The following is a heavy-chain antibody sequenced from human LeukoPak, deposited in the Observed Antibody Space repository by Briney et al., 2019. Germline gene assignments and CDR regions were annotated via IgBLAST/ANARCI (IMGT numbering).Heavy chain of an antibody. D-gene: IGHD2/OR15-2a*01. CDR1: GGSISTYY. CDR2: IYYSGST. Sequence: SETLSLTCTVSGGSISTYYWSWIRQPPGKGLEWIGYIYYSGSTNYNPSLKSRVTISVDTSKNQFSLKLSSVTAADTAVYYCARGATSLSYFDLRGQGTLVTVSS. V-gene: IGHV4-59*01. J-gene: IGHJ4*02. CDR3: ARGATSLSYFDL.